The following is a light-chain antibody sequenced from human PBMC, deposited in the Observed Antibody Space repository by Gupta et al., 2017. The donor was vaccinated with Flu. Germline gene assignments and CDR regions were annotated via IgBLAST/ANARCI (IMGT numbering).Light chain of an antibody. Sequence: QSPATLSVYPGERATRSGRASQSLAKNLDWFQQRPGQAPRLLIYGAYTRGTTVPARFSGSGSGTDFTLTISSLQSEDFAVYYCQQYHNWPRTFGPGTKVEVK. V-gene: IGKV3-15*01. CDR1: QSLAKN. J-gene: IGKJ1*01. CDR2: GAY. CDR3: QQYHNWPRT.